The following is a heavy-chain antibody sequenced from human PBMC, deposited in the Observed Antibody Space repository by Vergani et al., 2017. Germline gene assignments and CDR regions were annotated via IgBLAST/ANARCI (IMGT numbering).Heavy chain of an antibody. D-gene: IGHD1-26*01. Sequence: QVQLQESGPGLVKPSQTLSLTCTVSGCSISSGGYYWSWIRQHPGKGLDWIGYIYYSGSTYYNPSLKRRVTISVNTSKNQFSLKLSSVTAADTAVYYCARGVPSGVGATHFDYWGQGTLVTVSS. J-gene: IGHJ4*02. CDR2: IYYSGST. CDR3: ARGVPSGVGATHFDY. CDR1: GCSISSGGYY. V-gene: IGHV4-31*03.